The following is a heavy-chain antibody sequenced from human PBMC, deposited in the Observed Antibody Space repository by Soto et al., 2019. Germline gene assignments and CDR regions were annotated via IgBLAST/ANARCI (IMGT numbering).Heavy chain of an antibody. V-gene: IGHV1-18*04. CDR2: VGPDNGNT. Sequence: QVQLVQSGAEVKKPGASVRVSCKASGYTFTNYGISWVRQAHGQGLEWMGWVGPDNGNTDHAQNFQGRVTMTTDTSTNTAYMELGSLRSDDTALYYCARCYCSLGSCYTCWHFDLWGRGTLVTVSS. J-gene: IGHJ2*01. D-gene: IGHD2-15*01. CDR1: GYTFTNYG. CDR3: ARCYCSLGSCYTCWHFDL.